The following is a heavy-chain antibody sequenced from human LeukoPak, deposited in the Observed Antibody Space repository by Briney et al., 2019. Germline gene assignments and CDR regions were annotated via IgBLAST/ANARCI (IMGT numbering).Heavy chain of an antibody. CDR3: ATYYYDGSGYYHFDY. V-gene: IGHV4-59*01. Sequence: SETLSLTCTVSGGSISSYYWSWIRQPPGKGLEWIGYISYSGSTNYNPSLKSRVTISVDTSKNQFSLRLSSVTAADTAVYYCATYYYDGSGYYHFDYWGQGTLVTVSS. D-gene: IGHD3-22*01. J-gene: IGHJ4*02. CDR1: GGSISSYY. CDR2: ISYSGST.